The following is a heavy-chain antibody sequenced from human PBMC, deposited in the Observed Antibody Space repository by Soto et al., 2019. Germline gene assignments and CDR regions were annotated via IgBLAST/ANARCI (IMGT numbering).Heavy chain of an antibody. CDR3: ARLSRRMINAFDI. V-gene: IGHV4-30-4*01. CDR2: IYYSGST. CDR1: GGSISSGDYY. J-gene: IGHJ3*02. D-gene: IGHD3-16*01. Sequence: QVQLQESGPGLVKPSQTLSLTCTVSGGSISSGDYYWSWIRQPPGKGLEWIGYIYYSGSTYYNPSLKSRATISVDTSKNQFSLKLSSVTAADTAVYYCARLSRRMINAFDIWGQGTMVTVSS.